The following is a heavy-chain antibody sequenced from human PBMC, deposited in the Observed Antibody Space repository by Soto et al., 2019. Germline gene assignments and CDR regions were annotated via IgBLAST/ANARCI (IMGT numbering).Heavy chain of an antibody. J-gene: IGHJ4*02. CDR3: ARSGYSFAWGY. CDR2: INSDGST. CDR1: GFLVNSAY. V-gene: IGHV3-53*01. D-gene: IGHD5-18*01. Sequence: EVQLVESGGGLIPPGGSLRLSCAASGFLVNSAYMTWVRHAPGKGLEWLSMINSDGSTLYAESVKGRFTIFRDNSKNRLDLQMNSLRAEDTAMYYCARSGYSFAWGYWGQGTLVIVTS.